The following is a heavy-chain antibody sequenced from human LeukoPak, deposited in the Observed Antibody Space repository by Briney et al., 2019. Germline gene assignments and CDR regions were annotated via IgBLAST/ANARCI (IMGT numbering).Heavy chain of an antibody. Sequence: SETLSLTCTLSGGSISSYYWSWIRQPPGKGLEWIGYIYYSGSTNYNPSLKSRVTISVDTSKNQFSLKLSSVTAADTAVYYCARGGTDCSSTTCYVYWGQGTLVTVSS. V-gene: IGHV4-59*01. CDR3: ARGGTDCSSTTCYVY. D-gene: IGHD2-2*01. CDR1: GGSISSYY. CDR2: IYYSGST. J-gene: IGHJ4*02.